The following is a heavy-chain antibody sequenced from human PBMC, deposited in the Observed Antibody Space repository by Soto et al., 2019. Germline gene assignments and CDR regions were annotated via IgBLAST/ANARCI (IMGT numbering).Heavy chain of an antibody. CDR1: GFTFSSYA. J-gene: IGHJ4*01. V-gene: IGHV3-30-3*01. Sequence: QVQLVESGGGVVQPGRSLRLSCAASGFTFSSYAMHWVRQAPGKGLEWVAVISYDGSNKYYADSVKGRFTISRDNSKTTLYLQMNSLIAEDTAVYYCARAAYSSMVRGVGFQPLDYRGQGTLVTVSS. CDR3: ARAAYSSMVRGVGFQPLDY. CDR2: ISYDGSNK. D-gene: IGHD3-10*01.